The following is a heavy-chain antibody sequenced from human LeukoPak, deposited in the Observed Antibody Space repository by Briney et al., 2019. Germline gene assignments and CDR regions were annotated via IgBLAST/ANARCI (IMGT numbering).Heavy chain of an antibody. CDR1: GYTLTELS. Sequence: ASVKVSCKVSGYTLTELSMHWVRQAPGKGLEWMGGFDPEDGETIYAQKFQGRVTMTEDTSTDTAYMELSSLRSEDTAVYYCATGPINTIFGVVTTFDYWGQGTLVTVSS. CDR3: ATGPINTIFGVVTTFDY. V-gene: IGHV1-24*01. J-gene: IGHJ4*02. D-gene: IGHD3-3*01. CDR2: FDPEDGET.